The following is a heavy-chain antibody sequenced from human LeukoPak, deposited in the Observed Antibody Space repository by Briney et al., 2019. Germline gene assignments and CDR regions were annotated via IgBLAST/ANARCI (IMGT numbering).Heavy chain of an antibody. V-gene: IGHV1-46*03. CDR2: INPSGGST. D-gene: IGHD6-19*01. Sequence: ASVKVSSKASGYTFTSYYMHWARQAPGQGLEWMGIINPSGGSTSYAQKFQGRVTMTRDTSTSTVYMELSSLRSEDTAVYYCARGGVIAVAGGYFDYWGQGTLVTVSS. CDR1: GYTFTSYY. CDR3: ARGGVIAVAGGYFDY. J-gene: IGHJ4*02.